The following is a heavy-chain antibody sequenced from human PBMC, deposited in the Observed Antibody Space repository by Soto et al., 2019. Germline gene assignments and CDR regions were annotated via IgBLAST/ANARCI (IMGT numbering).Heavy chain of an antibody. D-gene: IGHD6-13*01. Sequence: QVQLVESGGGVVQPGRSLRLSCAASGFTFSSYGMHWVRQAPGKGLEWVAVISYDGSNKYYADSVKGRFTISRDNSKNTLYLQMNSLRAEDTAVYYCAKEGTHFGTYYYGMDVW. CDR1: GFTFSSYG. CDR2: ISYDGSNK. CDR3: AKEGTHFGTYYYGMDV. J-gene: IGHJ6*01. V-gene: IGHV3-30*18.